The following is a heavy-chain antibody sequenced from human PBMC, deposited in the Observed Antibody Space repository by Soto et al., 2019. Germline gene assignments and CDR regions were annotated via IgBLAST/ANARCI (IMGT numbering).Heavy chain of an antibody. V-gene: IGHV3-72*01. CDR1: GFTFSDHY. CDR2: TRNKAKSYTT. CDR3: ALFLVSTEGYSNVS. J-gene: IGHJ4*02. D-gene: IGHD3-3*01. Sequence: GGSLRLSCAASGFTFSDHYMDWVRQAPGKGLEWVGRTRNKAKSYTTEYAASVKGRFTISRDDSKNSLYLQMNSLKTEDTAVYYCALFLVSTEGYSNVSRGPGALVTVSS.